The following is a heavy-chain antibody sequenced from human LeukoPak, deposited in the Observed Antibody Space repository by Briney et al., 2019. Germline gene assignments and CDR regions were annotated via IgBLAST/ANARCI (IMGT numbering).Heavy chain of an antibody. V-gene: IGHV3-30*02. CDR1: GFTFSNYG. D-gene: IGHD6-19*01. Sequence: GGSLRLSCAASGFTFSNYGMHWVRQAPGKGLEWVAFIRYDGSNKYYADSVKGRFTISRDNSKNTLYLQMNSLRAEDTAVYYCAKAPTAVADYNWFDPWGQGTLVTVSS. CDR3: AKAPTAVADYNWFDP. CDR2: IRYDGSNK. J-gene: IGHJ5*02.